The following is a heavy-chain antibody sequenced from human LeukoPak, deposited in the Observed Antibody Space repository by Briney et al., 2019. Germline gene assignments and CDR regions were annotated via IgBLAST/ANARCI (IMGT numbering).Heavy chain of an antibody. CDR1: GFTFSSYE. Sequence: GGSLRLSCAASGFTFSSYEMHWVRHAPGKGLECVSYISSSGSTIYYADSVKGRFTISRDNAKNSLYLQMNSLRAEDTAVYYCARLGDYSWFDPWGQGTLVTVSS. CDR2: ISSSGSTI. J-gene: IGHJ5*02. CDR3: ARLGDYSWFDP. D-gene: IGHD3-16*01. V-gene: IGHV3-48*03.